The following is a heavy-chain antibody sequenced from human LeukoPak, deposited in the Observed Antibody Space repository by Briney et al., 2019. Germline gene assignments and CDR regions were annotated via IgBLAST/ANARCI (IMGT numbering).Heavy chain of an antibody. J-gene: IGHJ6*02. CDR2: IIPILGIA. Sequence: GASVKVSCKASGGTFSSYAISWVRQAPGQGLEWMGRIIPILGIANYAQKFQGRVTITADKSTSTAYMELSSLRSEDTAVYYCARREVDYSPETSYGMDVWGQGTTVTVSS. CDR1: GGTFSSYA. V-gene: IGHV1-69*04. CDR3: ARREVDYSPETSYGMDV. D-gene: IGHD4-11*01.